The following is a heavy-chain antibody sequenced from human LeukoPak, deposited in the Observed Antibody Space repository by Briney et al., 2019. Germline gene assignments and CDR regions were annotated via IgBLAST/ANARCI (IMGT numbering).Heavy chain of an antibody. V-gene: IGHV3-30-3*01. CDR1: GFTFSSYA. D-gene: IGHD6-13*01. CDR3: AREPGIAAAGDTIRFDC. Sequence: GGSLRLSCAASGFTFSSYAMHWVRQAPGKGLEWVAVISYDGSNKYYADSVKGRFTISRDNSKNTLYLQMNSLRAEDTAVYYCAREPGIAAAGDTIRFDCWGQGTLVTVSS. J-gene: IGHJ4*02. CDR2: ISYDGSNK.